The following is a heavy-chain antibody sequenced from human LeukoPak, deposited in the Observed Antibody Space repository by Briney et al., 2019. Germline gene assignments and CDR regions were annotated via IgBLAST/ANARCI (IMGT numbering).Heavy chain of an antibody. CDR3: ARVGYCSGRSCTGHFDY. J-gene: IGHJ4*02. V-gene: IGHV3-7*01. Sequence: GGSLRLSCAASGFTFSSDGMSWVRQAPGKGLEWVANIKQDGSEKYYVDSVKGRFTISRDNAKNSLYLPKNRLSAEDTAVYYCARVGYCSGRSCTGHFDYWGQGTLVTVSS. CDR2: IKQDGSEK. CDR1: GFTFSSDG. D-gene: IGHD2-15*01.